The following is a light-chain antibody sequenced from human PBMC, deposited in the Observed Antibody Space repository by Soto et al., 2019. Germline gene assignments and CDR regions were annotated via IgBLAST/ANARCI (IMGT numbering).Light chain of an antibody. CDR1: QSVRSY. V-gene: IGKV3-11*01. CDR2: DAS. Sequence: EIVLTQSPATLSLSPGERATLSCRASQSVRSYLAWYQQKPGQAPRLLIYDASNRATGITARFSVSGSRSDVTLTISSLEPEDFAVYYCQQRSNWPRTFGRGPRLEIK. CDR3: QQRSNWPRT. J-gene: IGKJ5*01.